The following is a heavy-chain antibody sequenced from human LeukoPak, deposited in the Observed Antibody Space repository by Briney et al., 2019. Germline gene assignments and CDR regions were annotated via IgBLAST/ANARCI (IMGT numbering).Heavy chain of an antibody. J-gene: IGHJ4*02. D-gene: IGHD6-13*01. Sequence: GGSLRLSCAASGFTFSSYGMHWVRQAPGKGLEWVAIISYDGTNKYYADSVKGRFTIPRDNSKNTLYLQMNSRRGEDAAVYYCGKDRSSSWYFLGYFDYWGQGTLVSVS. CDR3: GKDRSSSWYFLGYFDY. CDR1: GFTFSSYG. V-gene: IGHV3-30*18. CDR2: ISYDGTNK.